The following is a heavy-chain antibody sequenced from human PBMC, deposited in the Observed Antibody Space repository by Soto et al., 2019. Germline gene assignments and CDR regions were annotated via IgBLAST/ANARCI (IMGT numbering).Heavy chain of an antibody. CDR2: FDPEDGET. V-gene: IGHV1-24*01. D-gene: IGHD6-19*01. CDR1: GYTLTELS. CDR3: ARDPTVAGTYYYYYGMDV. Sequence: GASVKVSCKVSGYTLTELSMHWVRQAPGKGLEWMGGFDPEDGETIYAQKFQGRVTITADESTSTAYMELSSLRSEDTAVYYCARDPTVAGTYYYYYGMDVWGQGTTVTVSS. J-gene: IGHJ6*02.